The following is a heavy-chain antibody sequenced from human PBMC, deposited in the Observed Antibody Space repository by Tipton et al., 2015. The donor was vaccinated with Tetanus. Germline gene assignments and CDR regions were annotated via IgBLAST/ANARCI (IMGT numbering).Heavy chain of an antibody. D-gene: IGHD5-18*01. V-gene: IGHV4-39*01. CDR3: AEYSYGYAFDY. CDR1: GGSISSSSYY. J-gene: IGHJ4*02. Sequence: TLSLTCTVSGGSISSSSYYWGWIRQPPGKGLEWIGSFYYSGSTYYNPSLKSRVTISVDTSKNQFSLKLSSVIAADTAVYYCAEYSYGYAFDYWGQGTVVTVSS. CDR2: FYYSGST.